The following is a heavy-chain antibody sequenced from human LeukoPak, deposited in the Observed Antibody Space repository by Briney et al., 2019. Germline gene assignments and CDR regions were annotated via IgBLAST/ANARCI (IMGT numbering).Heavy chain of an antibody. CDR2: IKSDGSIT. J-gene: IGHJ3*02. D-gene: IGHD2-2*01. Sequence: GGSLRLSCAASGFSFSRYWMHWVRQAPGKGLVWISRIKSDGSITNYADSVRGRFTISRDNAKNSLYLQMNSLRAEDTAVYYCAVNYCSSTSCYVDAFDIWGQGTMVTVSS. CDR3: AVNYCSSTSCYVDAFDI. CDR1: GFSFSRYW. V-gene: IGHV3-74*01.